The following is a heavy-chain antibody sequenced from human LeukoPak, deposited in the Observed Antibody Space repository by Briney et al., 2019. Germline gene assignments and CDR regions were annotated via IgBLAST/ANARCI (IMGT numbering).Heavy chain of an antibody. CDR2: ININGDAT. CDR3: AKGGSSGWYLGHFDY. CDR1: GFTNKYG. J-gene: IGHJ4*02. Sequence: GGSLRLSCVVSGFTNKYGMSWVRQAPGRGLQWVSSININGDATYYADSVKGRFTISRDNSKNTLYLQMNSLRADDTAVYYCAKGGSSGWYLGHFDYWGQGTLVTVSS. D-gene: IGHD6-19*01. V-gene: IGHV3-23*01.